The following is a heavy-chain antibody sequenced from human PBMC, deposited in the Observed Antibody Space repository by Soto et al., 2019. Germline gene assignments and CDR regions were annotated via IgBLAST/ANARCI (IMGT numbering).Heavy chain of an antibody. J-gene: IGHJ6*02. CDR3: VQCRCGGCGFEIYSSHAYNGWDV. D-gene: IGHD2-21*01. Sequence: QVTLKESGPTLVKPTQTLTLTCTVSGLSLRTTGVGVGWVRQPPGKALEWLALLYWDDDKRYSPSLRRRLTIAKDISEKHVVLTMTIMDTVDTATYYCVQCRCGGCGFEIYSSHAYNGWDVWGQGTTVSVSS. CDR2: LYWDDDK. V-gene: IGHV2-5*02. CDR1: GLSLRTTGVG.